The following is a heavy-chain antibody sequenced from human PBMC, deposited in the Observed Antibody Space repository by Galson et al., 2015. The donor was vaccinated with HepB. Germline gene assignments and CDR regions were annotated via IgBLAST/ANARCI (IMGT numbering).Heavy chain of an antibody. V-gene: IGHV1-24*01. CDR1: GYTLTELS. Sequence: SVKVSCKVSGYTLTELSMHWVRQAPGKGLEWMGGFDPEDGETIYAQKFQGRVTMTEDTSTDTAYMELSSLRSEDTAVYYCATAPPGEMATIFDYWGQGTLVTVSS. CDR2: FDPEDGET. CDR3: ATAPPGEMATIFDY. D-gene: IGHD5-24*01. J-gene: IGHJ4*02.